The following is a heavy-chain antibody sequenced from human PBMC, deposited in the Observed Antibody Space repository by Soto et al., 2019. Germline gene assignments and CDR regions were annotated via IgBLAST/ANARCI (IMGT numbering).Heavy chain of an antibody. V-gene: IGHV4-39*01. Sequence: KTLSLTCAVSGGSISGSYNYWGRLRQSRGTGPGWIGSDFSTWFTSYNPSLESRVSVSVDTSKNQFSLKVSGVSAADPAVYYCATSQKGYNWNYFDHWGQGVLVPVSS. D-gene: IGHD1-20*01. CDR2: DFSTWFT. J-gene: IGHJ4*02. CDR1: GGSISGSYNY. CDR3: ATSQKGYNWNYFDH.